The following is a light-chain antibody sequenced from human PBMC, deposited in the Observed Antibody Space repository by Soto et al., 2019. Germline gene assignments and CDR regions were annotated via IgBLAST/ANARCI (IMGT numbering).Light chain of an antibody. CDR3: QQYCGSPPT. Sequence: EIVLTQSPGTLSSSPGERATLSGRASQSVSSNYLAWYQRKPGQAPRLPIYGAINRATDIPYRFIGRGSGTDFTLTITRLEPDDFAMYYCQQYCGSPPTFGQGTKVEIK. V-gene: IGKV3-20*01. CDR2: GAI. CDR1: QSVSSNY. J-gene: IGKJ1*01.